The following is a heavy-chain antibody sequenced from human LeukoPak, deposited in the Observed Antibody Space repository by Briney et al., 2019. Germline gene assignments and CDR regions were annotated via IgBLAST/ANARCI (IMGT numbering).Heavy chain of an antibody. CDR3: ASGYYDFWSGYSDY. D-gene: IGHD3-3*01. CDR1: GFTFSSYS. J-gene: IGHJ4*02. CDR2: ISSSSSYI. Sequence: GGSLRLSCAASGFTFSSYSMNWVRQAPGKGLEWVSSISSSSSYIYYADSVKGRFTISRDNAKNSLYLQMNSLRAEDTAVYYCASGYYDFWSGYSDYWGQGTLVTVSS. V-gene: IGHV3-21*01.